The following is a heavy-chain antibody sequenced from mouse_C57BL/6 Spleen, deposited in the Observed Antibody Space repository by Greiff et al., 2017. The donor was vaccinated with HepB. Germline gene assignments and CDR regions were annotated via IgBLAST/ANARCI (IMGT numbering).Heavy chain of an antibody. V-gene: IGHV1-82*01. Sequence: QVQLKESGPELVKPGASVKISCKASGYAFSSSWMNWVKQRPGKGLEWIGRIYPGDGDTNYNGKFKGKATLTADKSSSTAYMQLSSLTSEDSAVYFCARSYYYGSSGLGTYYWGQGTTLTVSS. CDR3: ARSYYYGSSGLGTYY. D-gene: IGHD1-1*01. CDR2: IYPGDGDT. J-gene: IGHJ2*01. CDR1: GYAFSSSW.